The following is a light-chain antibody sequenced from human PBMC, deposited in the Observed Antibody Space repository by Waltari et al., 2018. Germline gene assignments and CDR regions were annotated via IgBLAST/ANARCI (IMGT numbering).Light chain of an antibody. CDR3: QQGKSFPIT. CDR1: QDIGNR. CDR2: GTS. J-gene: IGKJ3*01. Sequence: DIQMTQSPSPVSASVGDRVTITCRASQDIGNRVVWYQQKPGKAPNLLIYGTSSLQTGVPSRFSGSGSGTEFTLTISSLQPEDFGTYYCQQGKSFPITFGPGTKVKIK. V-gene: IGKV1-12*01.